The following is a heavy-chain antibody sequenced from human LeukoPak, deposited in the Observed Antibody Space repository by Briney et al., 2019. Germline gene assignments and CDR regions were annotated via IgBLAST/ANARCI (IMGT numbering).Heavy chain of an antibody. V-gene: IGHV3-30*18. J-gene: IGHJ4*02. D-gene: IGHD3-10*01. CDR2: ITSDGSNK. Sequence: GRSLRLSCAASGLSFNSCGMHWVRQAPGKGLEWVAVITSDGSNKCYADSVKGRFTISRDNSKNTLSLQMNSLRTEDTAVFYCAKGSGGSGSFYNHFDCWGQGTLVTVSS. CDR1: GLSFNSCG. CDR3: AKGSGGSGSFYNHFDC.